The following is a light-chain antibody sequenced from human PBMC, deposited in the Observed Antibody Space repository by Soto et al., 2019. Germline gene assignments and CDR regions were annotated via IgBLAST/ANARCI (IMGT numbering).Light chain of an antibody. CDR2: WAS. V-gene: IGKV4-1*01. Sequence: DIVMTQSPDSLAVSLGERATINCKSSQSALYSSNHQKYLAWYQQKPGQPPKLLIYWASTRESGVPDRFSGSGSGTDFTLTISSLQAEEVAVYYCQECYSTPLNFGGGTKVEIK. J-gene: IGKJ4*01. CDR3: QECYSTPLN. CDR1: QSALYSSNHQKY.